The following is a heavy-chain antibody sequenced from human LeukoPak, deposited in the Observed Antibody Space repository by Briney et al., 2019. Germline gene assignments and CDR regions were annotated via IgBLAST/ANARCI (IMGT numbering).Heavy chain of an antibody. J-gene: IGHJ6*02. V-gene: IGHV3-30-3*01. CDR2: ISYGGSNK. CDR1: GFTLSSYA. CDR3: ARDQYYDYVWGSYRYSHGHGMDV. Sequence: GRSLTLSCAAWGFTLSSYAMHWLRQAPGKGVEWVAVISYGGSNKYYADSVQGRFTISRDNSNNTLYLQMNKLRAEDTAVYYCARDQYYDYVWGSYRYSHGHGMDVWGQGTTVTVSS. D-gene: IGHD3-16*02.